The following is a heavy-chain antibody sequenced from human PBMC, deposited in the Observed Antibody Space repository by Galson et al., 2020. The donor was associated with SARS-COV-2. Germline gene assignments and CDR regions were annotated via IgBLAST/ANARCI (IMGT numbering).Heavy chain of an antibody. D-gene: IGHD3-22*01. CDR1: GYTFTGYY. CDR2: INPNSGGT. J-gene: IGHJ3*02. Sequence: ASVKVSCKASGYTFTGYYMHWVRQAPGQGLEWMGWINPNSGGTNYAQKFQGRVTITRDTSISTAYMELSRLRSDDTAVYYCARIGGLDYYDSSGYYFFSDRSAFDIWGQGTMVTVSS. CDR3: ARIGGLDYYDSSGYYFFSDRSAFDI. V-gene: IGHV1-2*02.